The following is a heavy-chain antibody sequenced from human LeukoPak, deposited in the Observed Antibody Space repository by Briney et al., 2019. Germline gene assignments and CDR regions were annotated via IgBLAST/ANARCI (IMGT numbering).Heavy chain of an antibody. CDR3: ARGSTRLY. V-gene: IGHV3-53*01. J-gene: IGHJ4*02. CDR1: GFTVSSNY. D-gene: IGHD1-1*01. Sequence: GGSLRLSCASSGFTVSSNYMNCVRQAPGKGLEWVSVIYSGGSTYYADSVKGRFTISRDNSKNTLYLQMNSLRAEDTGVYSCARGSTRLYWGQGTLVTVSS. CDR2: IYSGGST.